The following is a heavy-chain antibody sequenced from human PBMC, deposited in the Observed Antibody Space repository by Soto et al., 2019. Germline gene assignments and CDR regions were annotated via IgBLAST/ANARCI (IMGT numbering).Heavy chain of an antibody. J-gene: IGHJ5*02. CDR1: GFTFSSYS. D-gene: IGHD3-16*01. CDR3: ARDLHDYVSFRFDP. V-gene: IGHV3-21*01. Sequence: SLRLSCAASGFTFSSYSMNWVRQAPGKGLEWVSSISSSSSYIYYADSVKGRFTISRDNAKNSLYLQMNSLRAEDTAVYYCARDLHDYVSFRFDPWGQGTLVTVSS. CDR2: ISSSSSYI.